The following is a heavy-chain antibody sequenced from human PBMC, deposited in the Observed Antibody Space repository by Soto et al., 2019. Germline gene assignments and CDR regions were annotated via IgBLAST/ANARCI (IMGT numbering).Heavy chain of an antibody. CDR2: INHSGST. Sequence: SETLSLTCAVYGGSFSGYYWSWIRQPPGKGLEWIGEINHSGSTNYNPSLKSRVTISVDTSKNQFSLKLSSATAADTAVYYCARGQATDTPNVNYFDYWGQGTLVTVSS. CDR1: GGSFSGYY. V-gene: IGHV4-34*01. CDR3: ARGQATDTPNVNYFDY. J-gene: IGHJ4*02. D-gene: IGHD1-1*01.